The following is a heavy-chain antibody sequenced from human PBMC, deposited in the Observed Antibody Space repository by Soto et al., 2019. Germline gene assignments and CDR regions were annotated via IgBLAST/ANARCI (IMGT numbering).Heavy chain of an antibody. V-gene: IGHV3-23*01. CDR2: ISGSGGST. CDR3: AKDGRYDILTGFDY. D-gene: IGHD3-9*01. Sequence: VGSLRLSCAASVFTFSSYAMSCVRHSPGKWLEWVSAISGSGGSTYYTDSVKGRFTISRDNSKNTLYLQMNSLRAEDTAVYYCAKDGRYDILTGFDYWCEGTLVTVSS. J-gene: IGHJ4*02. CDR1: VFTFSSYA.